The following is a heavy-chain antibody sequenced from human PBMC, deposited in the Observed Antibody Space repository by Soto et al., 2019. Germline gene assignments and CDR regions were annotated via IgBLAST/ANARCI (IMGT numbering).Heavy chain of an antibody. CDR2: IIPILGIA. V-gene: IGHV1-69*02. D-gene: IGHD5-12*01. J-gene: IGHJ3*02. CDR1: GGTFSSYT. CDR3: ARVVGEGGSGYDFNVFDI. Sequence: SVKVSCKASGGTFSSYTISWVRQAPGQGLEWMGRIIPILGIANYAQKFQGRVTITADKSTSTAYMELSSLRSEDTAVYYCARVVGEGGSGYDFNVFDIWGQGTMVTVSS.